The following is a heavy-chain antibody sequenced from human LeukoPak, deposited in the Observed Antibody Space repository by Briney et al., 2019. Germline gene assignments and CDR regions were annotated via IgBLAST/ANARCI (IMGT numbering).Heavy chain of an antibody. CDR1: GFTFSDYA. Sequence: GSLRLSCAASGFTFSDYAMGWVRQAPGRGLEWVSAISTRGVNTFYAASVKGRFTVYRDNSKDTLYLQLNSLRAEDPAKYYCAKVKAVVSTIYYFDFWGHGTLVAVSS. D-gene: IGHD5-12*01. V-gene: IGHV3-23*01. CDR2: ISTRGVNT. CDR3: AKVKAVVSTIYYFDF. J-gene: IGHJ4*01.